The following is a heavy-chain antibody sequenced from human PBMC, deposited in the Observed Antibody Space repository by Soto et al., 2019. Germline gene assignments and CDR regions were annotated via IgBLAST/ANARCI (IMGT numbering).Heavy chain of an antibody. J-gene: IGHJ3*02. Sequence: QVQLQESGPGLVQPSQTPSLACTVSSGSITTDGNYWSWIRQFPGKGLEWLGHISYSGSTNSNPSLGSRLSMSVDTTNNQFSLAPSSVTAADTAVYYCARLLGSGTSLGIFDALDIRGQGTVVTVSS. CDR2: ISYSGST. V-gene: IGHV4-31*03. D-gene: IGHD1-26*01. CDR1: SGSITTDGNY. CDR3: ARLLGSGTSLGIFDALDI.